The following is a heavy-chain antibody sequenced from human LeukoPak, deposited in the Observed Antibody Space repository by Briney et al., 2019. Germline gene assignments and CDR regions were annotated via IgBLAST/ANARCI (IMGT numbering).Heavy chain of an antibody. D-gene: IGHD2-2*01. CDR3: ARVKPGYQLWRIGGPFDY. J-gene: IGHJ4*02. CDR2: INHSGST. CDR1: GGSFSGYY. V-gene: IGHV4-34*01. Sequence: PSETLSLTCAVYGGSFSGYYWSWIRQPPGKGLEWIGEINHSGSTKYNPSLKSRVTISVDTSKNQFSLKLSSVTAADTAVYYCARVKPGYQLWRIGGPFDYWGQGTLVTVSS.